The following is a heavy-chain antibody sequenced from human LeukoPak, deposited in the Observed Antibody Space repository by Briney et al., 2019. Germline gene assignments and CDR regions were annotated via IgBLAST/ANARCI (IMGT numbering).Heavy chain of an antibody. D-gene: IGHD3-22*01. J-gene: IGHJ6*03. Sequence: GGSLRLSCAASGFTFSTYGMHWVRQAPGKGLEWVAVIWYDGSNKCYADSVKGRFTISRDNSKNTLYLQMNSLRVEDTAVYYCAKNYYDSSGYYLHYYYHYMDVWGRGTTVTVSS. CDR2: IWYDGSNK. V-gene: IGHV3-33*06. CDR1: GFTFSTYG. CDR3: AKNYYDSSGYYLHYYYHYMDV.